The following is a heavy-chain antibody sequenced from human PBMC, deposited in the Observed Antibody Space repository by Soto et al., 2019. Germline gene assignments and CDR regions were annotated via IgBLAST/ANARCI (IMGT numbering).Heavy chain of an antibody. V-gene: IGHV3-66*01. CDR3: ASRTSGDYPYFDY. D-gene: IGHD4-17*01. J-gene: IGHJ4*02. Sequence: EVQLVESGGGLVQPGGSLRLSCAASGFTVSRKYMSWVRQAPVKGLEWVSFIYSGGGTYYADSVKGRFTISRDNSKNTLYLQMNSLSAEDTAVYYCASRTSGDYPYFDYWGQGTLVTVSS. CDR1: GFTVSRKY. CDR2: IYSGGGT.